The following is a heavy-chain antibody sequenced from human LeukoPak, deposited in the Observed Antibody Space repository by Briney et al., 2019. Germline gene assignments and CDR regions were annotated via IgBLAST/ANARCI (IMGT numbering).Heavy chain of an antibody. CDR1: AYSFTSNA. CDR3: AIVDYSSSWYYFDY. D-gene: IGHD6-13*01. Sequence: ASVQVSSNAAAYSFTSNAANWGRRAPGQGLRGRGWTNTNTGIPTYAPRFTGRFVFSLDTSVSTAYLQISSLKTEDTAVYYCAIVDYSSSWYYFDYWGQGTLVTVSS. CDR2: TNTNTGIP. V-gene: IGHV7-4-1*02. J-gene: IGHJ4*02.